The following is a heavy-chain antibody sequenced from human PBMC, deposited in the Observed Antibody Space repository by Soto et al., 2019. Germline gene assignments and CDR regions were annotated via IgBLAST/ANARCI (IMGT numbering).Heavy chain of an antibody. J-gene: IGHJ4*02. CDR2: INAGNGDT. CDR1: GYTFSSYA. CDR3: ARGAPPIAY. V-gene: IGHV1-3*05. Sequence: QVQLVQSGAEEKKPGASVKVSCKASGYTFSSYAMHWVRQAPGQRLEWMGWINAGNGDTKYSQKFQGRVTVSRDTTASTAYMELSSLRSEDTAVYYCARGAPPIAYWGKGPLVTVSS.